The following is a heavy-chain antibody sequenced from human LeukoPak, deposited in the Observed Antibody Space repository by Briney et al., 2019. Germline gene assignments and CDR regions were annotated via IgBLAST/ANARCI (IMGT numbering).Heavy chain of an antibody. V-gene: IGHV3-48*01. Sequence: PGGSLRLSCAASGFTFSSYSMNWVRQAPGKGLEWVSYISSSSSTIYYADSVKGRFTISRDNSKNSLYLQMNSLRAEDTAVYYCARDTMVRGVIDAFDIWGQGTMVTVSS. CDR1: GFTFSSYS. J-gene: IGHJ3*02. D-gene: IGHD3-10*01. CDR2: ISSSSSTI. CDR3: ARDTMVRGVIDAFDI.